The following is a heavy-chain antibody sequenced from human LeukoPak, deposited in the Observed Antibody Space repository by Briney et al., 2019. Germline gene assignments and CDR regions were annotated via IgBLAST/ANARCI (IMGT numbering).Heavy chain of an antibody. CDR1: GFTFSSYD. V-gene: IGHV3-13*01. Sequence: GGSLRLSCAASGFTFSSYDMYWVRQATGKGLEWVSAIGTAGDTYYPGSVKGRFTISRDNPKNTLYLQMNSLRVEDTAVYYCAKETRRGVMSDGFDIWGQGTMVTVSS. J-gene: IGHJ3*02. CDR3: AKETRRGVMSDGFDI. D-gene: IGHD3-10*01. CDR2: IGTAGDT.